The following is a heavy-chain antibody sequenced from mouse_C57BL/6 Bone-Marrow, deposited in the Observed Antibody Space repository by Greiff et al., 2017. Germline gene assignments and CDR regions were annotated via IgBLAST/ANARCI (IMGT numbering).Heavy chain of an antibody. V-gene: IGHV1-69*01. CDR3: ARVPPLRNFDV. Sequence: QVQLQQPGAELVMPGASVKLSCKASGYTFTSYWMHWVKQRPGQGLEWIGEIDPSDSYTNYNQKFKGKSTLTVDKSSSTAYMQLSSLTSEDSAVYYCARVPPLRNFDVWGTGTTVTVSS. CDR2: IDPSDSYT. J-gene: IGHJ1*03. CDR1: GYTFTSYW.